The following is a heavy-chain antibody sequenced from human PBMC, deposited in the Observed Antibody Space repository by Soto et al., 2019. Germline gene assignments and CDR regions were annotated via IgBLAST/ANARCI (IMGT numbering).Heavy chain of an antibody. Sequence: GESLKISCKGSGYSFTSYWISWVRQMPGKGLEWMGRIDPSDSYTNYSPSFQGHVTISADKSISTAYLQWSSLKASDTAMYYCARYRNYYDSSGPVGYWGQGTLVTVSS. V-gene: IGHV5-10-1*01. CDR2: IDPSDSYT. CDR3: ARYRNYYDSSGPVGY. D-gene: IGHD3-22*01. J-gene: IGHJ4*02. CDR1: GYSFTSYW.